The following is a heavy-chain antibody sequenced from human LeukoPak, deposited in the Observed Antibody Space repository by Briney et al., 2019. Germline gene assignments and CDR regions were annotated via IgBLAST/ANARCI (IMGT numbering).Heavy chain of an antibody. D-gene: IGHD3-10*01. V-gene: IGHV3-53*01. CDR2: IYTDGRT. CDR1: GFTVSSNY. CDR3: AKDFRAKYGSGAYGWFDP. Sequence: GGSLRLSCAASGFTVSSNYMTWVRQAPGKGLEWVSVIYTDGRTDYADSVKGRFTISRDNSKNTLYLQMTSLRAEDTALYYCAKDFRAKYGSGAYGWFDPWGQGTLVTVSS. J-gene: IGHJ5*02.